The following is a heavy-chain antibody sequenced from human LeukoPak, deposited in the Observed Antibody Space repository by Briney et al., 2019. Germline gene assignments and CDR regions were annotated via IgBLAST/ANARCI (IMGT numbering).Heavy chain of an antibody. Sequence: SQTLSLTCTVSACSISSGGYYWSWIRQHPGKGLEWIGYIYYSGSTYYNPSLKSRVTISVDTSKNQFSLKLSSVTAADTAVYYCARRPDCSSTSCSWFDPWGQGTLVTVSS. J-gene: IGHJ5*02. CDR3: ARRPDCSSTSCSWFDP. CDR2: IYYSGST. CDR1: ACSISSGGYY. V-gene: IGHV4-31*03. D-gene: IGHD2-2*01.